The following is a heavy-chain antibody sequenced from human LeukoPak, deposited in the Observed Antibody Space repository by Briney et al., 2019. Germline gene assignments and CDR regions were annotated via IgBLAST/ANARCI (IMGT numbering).Heavy chain of an antibody. CDR3: AKDGQAGTTSLASLDS. D-gene: IGHD1-26*01. Sequence: GGSLRLSCAGSGFIFSTFAMSWVRQGPGKGLEWVSSISGSGRTYYADSVKGRFTISRDNSKNTLYLQMNTVRAEDTAVYYCAKDGQAGTTSLASLDSWGQGTLVTVSS. V-gene: IGHV3-23*01. J-gene: IGHJ5*01. CDR2: ISGSGRT. CDR1: GFIFSTFA.